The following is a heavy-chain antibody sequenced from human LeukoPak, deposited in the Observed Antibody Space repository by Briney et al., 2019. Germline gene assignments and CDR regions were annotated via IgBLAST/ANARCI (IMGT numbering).Heavy chain of an antibody. D-gene: IGHD3-22*01. J-gene: IGHJ4*02. Sequence: AASVKVSCKASGYTFTNYAMHWVRQAPGQRLEWMGWINAGNGNTKYSQKFQGRVTITRDTSASTAYMELSGLRSEDTAVYYCARTLCYYDSSGCGYWGQGTLVTVSS. CDR1: GYTFTNYA. CDR3: ARTLCYYDSSGCGY. CDR2: INAGNGNT. V-gene: IGHV1-3*01.